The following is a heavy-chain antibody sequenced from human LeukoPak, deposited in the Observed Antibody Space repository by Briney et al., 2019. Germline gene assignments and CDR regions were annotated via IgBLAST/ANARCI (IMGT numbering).Heavy chain of an antibody. CDR2: IWYGGSNK. J-gene: IGHJ6*03. CDR1: GFTFSSYG. D-gene: IGHD6-13*01. V-gene: IGHV3-30*18. Sequence: GRSLRLSSAASGFTFSSYGMHWVRQAPGKGLEWVAVIWYGGSNKYYADSVKGRFTISRDNSKNTLYLQMNSLRAEDTAVYYCAKEKYSSSWYYMDVWGKGTTVTVSS. CDR3: AKEKYSSSWYYMDV.